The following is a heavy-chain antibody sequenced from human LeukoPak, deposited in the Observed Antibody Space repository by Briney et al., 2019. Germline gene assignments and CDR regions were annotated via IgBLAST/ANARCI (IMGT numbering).Heavy chain of an antibody. J-gene: IGHJ4*02. CDR2: INPSSGST. D-gene: IGHD3-22*01. CDR3: ARGFSEYHDSTGYYGNFDY. CDR1: GYTFTSYY. Sequence: ASVNVSCKASGYTFTSYYMHWLRQAPGQGPEWMGIINPSSGSTRYGQKFQGRVTVTRDTSTSTVYMELSSLRSDDTAVYYCARGFSEYHDSTGYYGNFDYWGQGTLVTVSS. V-gene: IGHV1-46*03.